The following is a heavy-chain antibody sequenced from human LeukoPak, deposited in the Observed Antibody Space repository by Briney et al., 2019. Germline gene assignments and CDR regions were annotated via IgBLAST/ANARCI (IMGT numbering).Heavy chain of an antibody. V-gene: IGHV1-69-2*01. CDR1: GYTFTDYY. J-gene: IGHJ4*02. CDR3: ATGLIAAHTYSFDY. Sequence: ASVKVSCKASGYTFTDYYMHWVQQAPGKGLEWMGRVDPEDGETIYAEKFQGRVTITADTSTDTAYMELSSLRSEDTAVYYCATGLIAAHTYSFDYWGQGTLVAVSS. D-gene: IGHD6-6*01. CDR2: VDPEDGET.